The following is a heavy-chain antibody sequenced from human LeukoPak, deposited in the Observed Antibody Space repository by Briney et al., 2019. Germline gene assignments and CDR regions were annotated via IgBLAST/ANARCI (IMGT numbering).Heavy chain of an antibody. CDR2: ISYDGSNK. V-gene: IGHV3-30-3*01. CDR3: ARGEASNWFDP. Sequence: PGRSLRLSCAASGFTFSSYAMHWVRQAPGKGLEWVAVISYDGSNKYYADSVKGRFTISRDNSKNTLYLQMNSLRAEDTAVYYCARGEASNWFDPWGQGTLVTVSS. J-gene: IGHJ5*02. CDR1: GFTFSSYA.